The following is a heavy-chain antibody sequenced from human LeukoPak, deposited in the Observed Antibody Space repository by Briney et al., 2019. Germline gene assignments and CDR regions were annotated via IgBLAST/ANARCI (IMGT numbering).Heavy chain of an antibody. CDR1: GGSVTNSNYN. Sequence: PSETLSLTCSVSGGSVTNSNYNWGWIRQIPGKGLEWIGSMYYSGSPSYNPSHKSRLTMSVDTSMNPFSLKLRSVTAEDTAVYFCARHLKTSFCDLKRAFDIWGQGTMVAVSS. CDR2: MYYSGSP. D-gene: IGHD2/OR15-2a*01. V-gene: IGHV4-39*01. J-gene: IGHJ3*02. CDR3: ARHLKTSFCDLKRAFDI.